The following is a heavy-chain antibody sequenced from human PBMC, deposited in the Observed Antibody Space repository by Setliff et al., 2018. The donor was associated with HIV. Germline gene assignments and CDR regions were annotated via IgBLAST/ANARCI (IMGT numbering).Heavy chain of an antibody. CDR1: GFTFSSYW. D-gene: IGHD1-7*01. V-gene: IGHV3-23*01. Sequence: PGGSLRLSCAASGFTFSSYWMSWVRQAPGKGLEWVSVLSYSGGTTYYADSVKGRFTISRDNTKTSLYLQMSSLRAEDTAVYYCARDYPGTTYWGQGTLVTVSS. CDR2: LSYSGGTT. CDR3: ARDYPGTTY. J-gene: IGHJ4*02.